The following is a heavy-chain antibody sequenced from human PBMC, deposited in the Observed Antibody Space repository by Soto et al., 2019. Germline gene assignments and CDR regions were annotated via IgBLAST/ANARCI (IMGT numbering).Heavy chain of an antibody. CDR2: ISWNSNSI. CDR3: AKGLTRVLQLGSFGDNAFDI. CDR1: EFTFENYA. D-gene: IGHD3-10*01. V-gene: IGHV3-9*01. J-gene: IGHJ3*02. Sequence: EVQLVESGGGLVQPGRSLRLSCAAAEFTFENYAMHWVRQAPGKGLEWVSGISWNSNSIAYVDSVKGRFTISRDNTKNSLYLQMNSLRAEDTALYFCAKGLTRVLQLGSFGDNAFDIWGQGTTVTVSS.